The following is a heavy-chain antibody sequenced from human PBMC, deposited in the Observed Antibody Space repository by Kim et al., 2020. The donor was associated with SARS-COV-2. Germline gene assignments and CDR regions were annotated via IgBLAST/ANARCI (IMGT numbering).Heavy chain of an antibody. CDR2: IDPSDSYT. Sequence: GESLKISCKGSGYSFTSYWISWVRQMPGKGLEWMGRIDPSDSYTNYSPSFQGHVTISADKSISTAYLQWSSLKASDTAMYYCARVDYYGSGSYYIDYYGMDVWGQGTTVTVSS. V-gene: IGHV5-10-1*01. CDR3: ARVDYYGSGSYYIDYYGMDV. CDR1: GYSFTSYW. J-gene: IGHJ6*02. D-gene: IGHD3-10*01.